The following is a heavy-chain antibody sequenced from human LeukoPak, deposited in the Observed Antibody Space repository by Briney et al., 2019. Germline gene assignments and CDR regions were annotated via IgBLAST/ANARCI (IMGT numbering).Heavy chain of an antibody. V-gene: IGHV3-48*01. J-gene: IGHJ3*02. CDR3: ARAGGDYYDSSGYYRDAFDI. D-gene: IGHD3-22*01. CDR2: ISSSSSTI. Sequence: GGSLRLSCAASGFIFSTYSMNWVRQAPGKGLEWVSYISSSSSTIYYADSVKGRFTISRDNAKNSLYLQMNSLRAEDTAVYYCARAGGDYYDSSGYYRDAFDIRGQGTMVTVSS. CDR1: GFIFSTYS.